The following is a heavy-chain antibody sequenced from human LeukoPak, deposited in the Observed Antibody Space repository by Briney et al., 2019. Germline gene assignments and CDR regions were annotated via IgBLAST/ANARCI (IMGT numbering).Heavy chain of an antibody. CDR1: GFTFRSYS. Sequence: GGSLRLSCAASGFTFRSYSMNWVRQAPGKGLEWVSLISSSSSYIYYADSVKGRFSISRDNAKNSLYLQMNSLRAEDTAVYYCARGSRGGPIDYWGQGTLVAVSS. V-gene: IGHV3-21*01. J-gene: IGHJ4*02. CDR3: ARGSRGGPIDY. CDR2: ISSSSSYI. D-gene: IGHD3-16*01.